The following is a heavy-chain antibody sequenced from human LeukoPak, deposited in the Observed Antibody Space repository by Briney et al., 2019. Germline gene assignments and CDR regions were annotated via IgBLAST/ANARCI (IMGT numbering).Heavy chain of an antibody. CDR2: ISGSGGST. CDR3: AKDRGGLLNAFDI. J-gene: IGHJ3*02. V-gene: IGHV3-23*01. D-gene: IGHD3-10*01. Sequence: GGSLGLSCAASGFTFSSYAMSWVRQAPGKGLEWVSAISGSGGSTYYADSVKGRFTISRDNSKNTLYLQMNSLRAEDTAVYYCAKDRGGLLNAFDIWGQGTMVTVSS. CDR1: GFTFSSYA.